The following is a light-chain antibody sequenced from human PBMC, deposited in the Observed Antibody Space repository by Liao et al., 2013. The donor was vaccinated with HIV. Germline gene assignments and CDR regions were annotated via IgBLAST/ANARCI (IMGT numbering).Light chain of an antibody. CDR3: QVWDSSGDHVV. CDR1: GVGTRR. V-gene: IGLV3-21*01. Sequence: SYVLTQPPSVSVAPGKTATITCGGNGVGTRRVHWYQQKPGQAPVLVIYYDSGRPSGIPERFSGSNSGNTATLTISRVEAGDEADYYCQVWDSSGDHVVFGGGTKLTAL. J-gene: IGLJ2*01. CDR2: YDS.